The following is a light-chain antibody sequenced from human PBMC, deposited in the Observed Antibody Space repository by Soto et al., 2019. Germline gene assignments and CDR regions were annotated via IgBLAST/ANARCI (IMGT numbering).Light chain of an antibody. V-gene: IGKV3-15*01. CDR3: QQYENWPPYS. CDR2: WGS. Sequence: TQSPATLSVSLGEEVSLSCRASQSVGPNLAWYQQRPGQAPRLLIHWGSTRANGVPARFRGSGRETDFTLTISNLQSEDLAVYYCQQYENWPPYSFGQGPRLEIK. J-gene: IGKJ2*03. CDR1: QSVGPN.